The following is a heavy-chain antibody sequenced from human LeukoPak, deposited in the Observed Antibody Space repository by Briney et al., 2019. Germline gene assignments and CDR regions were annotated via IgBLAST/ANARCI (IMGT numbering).Heavy chain of an antibody. J-gene: IGHJ4*02. D-gene: IGHD3-16*02. CDR3: ARTMITFGGVIVNFDY. CDR1: GGSISSGGYY. Sequence: SETLSLTCTVSGGSISSGGYYWSWIRQHPGKGLEWIGYIYYSGSTYYNPSLKSRATISVDTSKNQFSLKLSSVTAADTAVYYCARTMITFGGVIVNFDYWGQGTLVTVSS. CDR2: IYYSGST. V-gene: IGHV4-31*03.